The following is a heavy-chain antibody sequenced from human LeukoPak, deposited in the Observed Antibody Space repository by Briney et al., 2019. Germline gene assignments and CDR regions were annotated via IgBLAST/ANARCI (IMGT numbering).Heavy chain of an antibody. V-gene: IGHV3-23*01. CDR1: GFTFSSYA. D-gene: IGHD2-2*01. CDR3: AKIRACTTTSCYRTYGMDV. CDR2: ISSSGDST. J-gene: IGHJ6*02. Sequence: PGGSLRLSCAASGFTFSSYAMTWVRQAPGKGPEWVSVISSSGDSTYYADSVKGRFTISRDTSKNTLYLQMNSLRAEDTAVYYCAKIRACTTTSCYRTYGMDVWGQGTTVTVSS.